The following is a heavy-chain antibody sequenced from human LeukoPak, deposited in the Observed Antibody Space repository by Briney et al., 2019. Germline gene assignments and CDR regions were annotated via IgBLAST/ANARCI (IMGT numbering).Heavy chain of an antibody. J-gene: IGHJ4*02. CDR3: ARVEGFIDY. D-gene: IGHD3-16*02. V-gene: IGHV3-48*03. CDR1: GFTFSNYE. Sequence: PGGSLRLSCATSGFTFSNYEMSWVRQTPGKGLEWVSYISSSGSSTYYADSVKGRFTISRDNAKSSLCLQMDSLRAGDTAVYYCARVEGFIDYWGQGTLVTVSS. CDR2: ISSSGSST.